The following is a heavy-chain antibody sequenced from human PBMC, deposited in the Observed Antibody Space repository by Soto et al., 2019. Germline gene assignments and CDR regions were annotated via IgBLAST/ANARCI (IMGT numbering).Heavy chain of an antibody. CDR1: GGSISSYY. CDR2: IYYSGST. Sequence: ASETLSLTCTVSGGSISSYYWSWIRQPPGKRLEWIGYIYYSGSTNYNPSLKSRVTISVDTSKNQFSLKLSSVTAADTAVYYCARNVDIVATIRGYYFDYWGQGTLVTVSS. J-gene: IGHJ4*02. CDR3: ARNVDIVATIRGYYFDY. D-gene: IGHD5-12*01. V-gene: IGHV4-59*01.